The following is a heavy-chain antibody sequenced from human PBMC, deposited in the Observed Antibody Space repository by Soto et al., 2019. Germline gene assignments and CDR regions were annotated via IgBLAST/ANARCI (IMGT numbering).Heavy chain of an antibody. J-gene: IGHJ4*02. D-gene: IGHD2-15*01. CDR2: ISWNSNII. CDR1: GFTFDDYA. V-gene: IGHV3-9*01. Sequence: EVQLVESGGGLXQPGRSLRLSCAASGFTFDDYAMQWVRRVPXXXLXXXSSISWNSNIIGYADSVKGRFTISRDNAKNSLYLQMNSLRPEDTALYYCAKGGPDGFCSGGRCYFDYWGQGTLVTVSS. CDR3: AKGGPDGFCSGGRCYFDY.